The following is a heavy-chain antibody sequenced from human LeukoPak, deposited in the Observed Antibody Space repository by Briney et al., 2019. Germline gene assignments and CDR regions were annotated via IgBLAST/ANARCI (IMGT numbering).Heavy chain of an antibody. V-gene: IGHV3-23*01. CDR3: AKDSRGYSGYVPDAFDI. Sequence: GGSLRLSCAASGFTFTNYAMSWVRQAPGKGLEWVSAISGSGGSTYYADSVKGRFTISRDNSKNTLYLLMNSLRAEDTAVYYCAKDSRGYSGYVPDAFDIWGQGTMVTVSS. J-gene: IGHJ3*02. CDR1: GFTFTNYA. D-gene: IGHD5-12*01. CDR2: ISGSGGST.